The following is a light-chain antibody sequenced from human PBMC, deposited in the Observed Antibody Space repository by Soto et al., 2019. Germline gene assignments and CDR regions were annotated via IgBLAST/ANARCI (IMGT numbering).Light chain of an antibody. CDR2: AAS. CDR3: QQTYSNPPYT. J-gene: IGKJ2*01. Sequence: DIQMTQSPSSLSATVGDRVTITCRASQSISSYLNWYQQKPGKAPKLLIYAASTLESGVPSRFSGSGSGTDFTLTISSLQPEDFATYHCQQTYSNPPYTFGQGTKLEIK. CDR1: QSISSY. V-gene: IGKV1-39*01.